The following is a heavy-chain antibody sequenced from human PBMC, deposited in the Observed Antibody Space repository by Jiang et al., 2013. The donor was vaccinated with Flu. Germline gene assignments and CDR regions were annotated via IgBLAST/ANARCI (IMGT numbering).Heavy chain of an antibody. V-gene: IGHV4-4*07. CDR2: IYTSGST. Sequence: GSGLVKPSETLSLTCTVSGGSISSYYWSWIRQPAGKGLEWIGRIYTSGSTNYNPSLKSRVTMSVDTSKNQFSLKLSSVTAADTAVYYCAREPAVAGARYFDYWGQGTLVTVSS. J-gene: IGHJ4*02. CDR3: AREPAVAGARYFDY. CDR1: GGSISSYY. D-gene: IGHD6-19*01.